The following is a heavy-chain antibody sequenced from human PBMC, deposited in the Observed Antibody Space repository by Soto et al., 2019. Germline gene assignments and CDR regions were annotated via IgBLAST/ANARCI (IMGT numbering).Heavy chain of an antibody. CDR1: GFTFSSYA. Sequence: PGGSLRLSCAASGFTFSSYAMSWVRQAPGKGLEWVSAISGSGGSTYYADSVKGRFTISRDNSKNTLYLQMNSLRAEDTAVYYCAKEITIFGVVSSPFNYMDVWAKGPRSPSP. J-gene: IGHJ6*03. CDR3: AKEITIFGVVSSPFNYMDV. CDR2: ISGSGGST. D-gene: IGHD3-3*01. V-gene: IGHV3-23*01.